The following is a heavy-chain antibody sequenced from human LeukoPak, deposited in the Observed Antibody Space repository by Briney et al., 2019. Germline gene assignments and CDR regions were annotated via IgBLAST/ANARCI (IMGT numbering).Heavy chain of an antibody. D-gene: IGHD2-2*01. Sequence: GGSLRLSCAASGFTVSSNYMSWVRQAPGKGLEWVSVIYSGGSTYYADSVKGRFTISRHNSKNTLYLQMNSLRAEDTAVYYCAKGIRFCSSTSCLNYFDYWGQGTLVTVSS. CDR3: AKGIRFCSSTSCLNYFDY. V-gene: IGHV3-53*01. J-gene: IGHJ4*02. CDR1: GFTVSSNY. CDR2: IYSGGST.